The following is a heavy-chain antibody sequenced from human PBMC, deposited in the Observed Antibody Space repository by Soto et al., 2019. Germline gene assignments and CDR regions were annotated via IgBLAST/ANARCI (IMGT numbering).Heavy chain of an antibody. J-gene: IGHJ5*02. CDR2: MNANVDAT. CDR3: AREVVDGSSLWLDP. CDR1: GFTFSTND. Sequence: GASVKVSCKASGFTFSTNDINWVRQAPGQGLQWMGWMNANVDATDSPQEFKGRVTMTRNASISTAYMELSNLKSDDTAVYYCAREVVDGSSLWLDPWGQGTLVTVSS. V-gene: IGHV1-8*01. D-gene: IGHD3-10*01.